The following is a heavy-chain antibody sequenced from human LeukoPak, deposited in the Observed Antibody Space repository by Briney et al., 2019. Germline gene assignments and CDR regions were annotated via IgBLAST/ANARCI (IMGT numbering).Heavy chain of an antibody. J-gene: IGHJ4*02. V-gene: IGHV3-7*01. CDR2: ITQDGSEK. D-gene: IGHD2-2*01. CDR1: GFTFSSYW. Sequence: GGSLRLSCAASGFTFSSYWMSWVRQAPGKGLEWVANITQDGSEKYYVDSVKGRFTISRDNAKNSLYLQMNSLRAEDTAVYYCARDFRVEHIVVVPAAMPANSSSWPLDYWGQGTLVTVSS. CDR3: ARDFRVEHIVVVPAAMPANSSSWPLDY.